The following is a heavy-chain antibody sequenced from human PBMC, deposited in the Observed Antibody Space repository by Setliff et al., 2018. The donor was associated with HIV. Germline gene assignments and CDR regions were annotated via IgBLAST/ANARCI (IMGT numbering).Heavy chain of an antibody. CDR2: IYYSGST. V-gene: IGHV4-31*03. J-gene: IGHJ4*02. CDR1: GSSTTSGGYY. CDR3: AGFSYNFWVYRFDH. Sequence: PSETLSLTCSVSGSSTTSGGYYWSWIRQHPGKGLEYIGYIYYSGSTYYNPSLKSRVTMSIDTSTQQFFLNVTSVTAADTAVYYCAGFSYNFWVYRFDHWGQGALVTVSS. D-gene: IGHD3-3*01.